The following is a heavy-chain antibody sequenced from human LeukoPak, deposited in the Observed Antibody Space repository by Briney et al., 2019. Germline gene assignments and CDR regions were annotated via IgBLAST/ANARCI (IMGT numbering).Heavy chain of an antibody. V-gene: IGHV4-34*01. CDR1: GGSFSGYY. CDR2: INQSGST. J-gene: IGHJ4*02. D-gene: IGHD3-10*01. Sequence: SETLSLTCAVYGGSFSGYYWSWLRQPPGKGLEWIGEINQSGSTNYNPSLKSRVIISVDTSKNQFSLKLSSVTAADTAVYYCANLDFGGGSGVRDYWGQGTLVTVSS. CDR3: ANLDFGGGSGVRDY.